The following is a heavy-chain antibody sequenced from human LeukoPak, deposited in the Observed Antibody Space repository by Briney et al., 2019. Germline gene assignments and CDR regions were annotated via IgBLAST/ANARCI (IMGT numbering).Heavy chain of an antibody. CDR2: ISGSGENT. CDR1: GFTFSNYG. CDR3: AKRRDLVRGVIGGFDY. J-gene: IGHJ4*02. V-gene: IGHV3-23*01. Sequence: GGSLRLSCATSGFTFSNYGLTWVRQAPGRGLEWFSAISGSGENTYYADSVKGRFAISRDNSKNTLYLQMNSLRPDDTAVYYCAKRRDLVRGVIGGFDYWGQGTLVTVSS. D-gene: IGHD3-10*01.